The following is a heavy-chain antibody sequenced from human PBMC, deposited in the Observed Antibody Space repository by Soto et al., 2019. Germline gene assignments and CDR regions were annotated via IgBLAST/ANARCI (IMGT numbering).Heavy chain of an antibody. CDR1: GDSVSNSGYY. CDR2: VSFSGSK. Sequence: SETLSLTCTVSGDSVSNSGYYWGWIRQSPGKRLEWIGSVSFSGSKYYNPSLRSRVTFSVDTSKTLISLKLRSVTAADTAVYSRQPGRPWPGRDWFDTWGQGTLVTVSS. J-gene: IGHJ5*02. V-gene: IGHV4-39*01. CDR3: QPGRPWPGRDWFDT.